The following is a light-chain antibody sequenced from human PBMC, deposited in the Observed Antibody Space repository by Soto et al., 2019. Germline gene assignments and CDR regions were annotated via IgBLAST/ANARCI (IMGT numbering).Light chain of an antibody. J-gene: IGKJ2*01. CDR3: QQLNSYPYT. V-gene: IGKV1-9*01. CDR1: QGISSY. CDR2: AAS. Sequence: IPLTQSPSSLSASVGDRVTITCRASQGISSYLAWYQQKPGKAPKLLIYAASTLQSGVPSRFSGSGSGTDFTLTISSRQPEDFATYYCQQLNSYPYTFGQGTKLEIK.